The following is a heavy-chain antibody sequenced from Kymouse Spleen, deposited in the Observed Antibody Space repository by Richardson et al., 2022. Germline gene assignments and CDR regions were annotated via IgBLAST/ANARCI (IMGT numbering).Heavy chain of an antibody. D-gene: IGHD3-9*01. CDR3: ARGYDILTGYSDDAFDI. V-gene: IGHV3-20*d01. Sequence: EVQLVESGGGVVRPGGSLRLSCAASGFTFDDYGMSWVRQAPGKGLEWVSGINWNGGSTGYADSVKGRFTISRDNAKNSLYLQMNSLRAEDTALYYCARGYDILTGYSDDAFDIWGQGTMVTVSS. CDR2: INWNGGST. CDR1: GFTFDDYG. J-gene: IGHJ3*02.